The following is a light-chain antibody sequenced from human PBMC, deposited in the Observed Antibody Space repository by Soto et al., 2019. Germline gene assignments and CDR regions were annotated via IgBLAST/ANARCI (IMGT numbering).Light chain of an antibody. CDR1: QGISGY. CDR2: DAS. Sequence: EVVMMQSPSTLAVSPGEGATLSCRASQGISGYLGWYQQKPGQAPRLLIYDASNRATGIPVRFSGSGSGTDFTLTISRLEPEDFAVYYCQQYGSSLWTFGQGTKVDIK. CDR3: QQYGSSLWT. V-gene: IGKV3-20*01. J-gene: IGKJ1*01.